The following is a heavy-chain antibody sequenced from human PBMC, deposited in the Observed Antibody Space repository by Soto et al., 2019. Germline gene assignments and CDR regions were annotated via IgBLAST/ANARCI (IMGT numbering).Heavy chain of an antibody. Sequence: PGESLKISCKGSGYSFTSYWIGWVRQMPGKGLEWMGIIYPGDSDTRYSPSFQGQVTISADKSISTAYLQWSSLKASDTAMFYCARSDCSGGSCYSGIWFDPWGQGTLVTVSS. CDR2: IYPGDSDT. D-gene: IGHD2-15*01. CDR3: ARSDCSGGSCYSGIWFDP. V-gene: IGHV5-51*01. J-gene: IGHJ5*02. CDR1: GYSFTSYW.